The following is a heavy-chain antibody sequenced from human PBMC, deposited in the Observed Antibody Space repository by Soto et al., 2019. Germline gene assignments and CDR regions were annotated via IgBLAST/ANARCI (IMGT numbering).Heavy chain of an antibody. CDR3: AHAGDYALLSFDR. V-gene: IGHV2-5*02. CDR1: GFSLTTTGMG. CDR2: IYWDDDK. Sequence: QITLKESGPPLVRPSQTLTLTSAFSGFSLTTTGMGVAWIRHPPVKALEWLALIYWDDDKRYNPSLKNKLTVAKDTSTNRVVLTITNMIPEDTGTYFCAHAGDYALLSFDRLGPGTLGTVSS. D-gene: IGHD4-17*01. J-gene: IGHJ4*01.